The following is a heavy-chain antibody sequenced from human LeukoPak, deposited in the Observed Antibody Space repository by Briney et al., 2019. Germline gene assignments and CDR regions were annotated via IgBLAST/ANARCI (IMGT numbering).Heavy chain of an antibody. CDR2: ISSSTSYI. J-gene: IGHJ6*02. D-gene: IGHD3-16*01. CDR3: ARGGGLDV. Sequence: GGSLRLSCAASGFTFSSYSMNWIRQAPGKGLEWVSSISSSTSYIYYADSVKGRFTISKDNAKNSLYLQMSNLRAEDTAVYFCARGGGLDVWGQGATVTVSS. CDR1: GFTFSSYS. V-gene: IGHV3-21*04.